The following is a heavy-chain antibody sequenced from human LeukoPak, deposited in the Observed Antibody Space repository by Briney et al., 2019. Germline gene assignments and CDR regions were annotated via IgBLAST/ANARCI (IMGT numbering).Heavy chain of an antibody. V-gene: IGHV1-24*01. Sequence: ASVKVSCKVSGYTLTELSMHWVRQAPGKGLEWMGGFDPEGGETIYAQKFQGRVTMTEDTSTDTAYMELSSLRSEDTAVYYCTTIVPAAQTDAFDIWGQGTMVTVSS. J-gene: IGHJ3*02. CDR3: TTIVPAAQTDAFDI. D-gene: IGHD2-2*01. CDR1: GYTLTELS. CDR2: FDPEGGET.